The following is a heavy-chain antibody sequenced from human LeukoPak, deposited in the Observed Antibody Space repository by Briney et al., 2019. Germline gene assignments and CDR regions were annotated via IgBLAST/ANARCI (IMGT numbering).Heavy chain of an antibody. Sequence: ASVKVSCKVSGYTLTELSMHWVRQAPGKGLEWMGGFDPEDGETIYAQKFQGRVTITTDESTSTAYMELSSLRSEDTAVYYCARDPAEVGAPFDWGQGTLVTVSS. D-gene: IGHD1-26*01. J-gene: IGHJ4*02. V-gene: IGHV1-24*01. CDR3: ARDPAEVGAPFD. CDR2: FDPEDGET. CDR1: GYTLTELS.